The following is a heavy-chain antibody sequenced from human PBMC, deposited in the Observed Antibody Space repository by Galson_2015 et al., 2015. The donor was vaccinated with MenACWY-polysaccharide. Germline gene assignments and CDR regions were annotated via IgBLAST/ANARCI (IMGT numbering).Heavy chain of an antibody. CDR3: TRHAWGER. CDR1: GFTISSNS. Sequence: SLRLSCAASGFTISSNSINWVRQAPGKGLEWISVIHSDDNTYFADSAKGRFTISRDNSKNTLFLQMSSLRAEDTAMYYCTRHAWGERGGQGTLVTVSS. J-gene: IGHJ4*02. V-gene: IGHV3-66*02. CDR2: IHSDDNT. D-gene: IGHD3-10*01.